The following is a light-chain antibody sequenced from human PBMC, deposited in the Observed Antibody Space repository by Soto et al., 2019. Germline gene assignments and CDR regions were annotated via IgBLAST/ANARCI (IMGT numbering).Light chain of an antibody. CDR1: QSLANSF. Sequence: EFVLTQSPGTLPLSPGERATLSCRASQSLANSFIAWYQQKPGQAPRLLIYDTSSRASGIPDRFSGSGSGTDFTLTISRLETEDFAVFYCQQYGTSEIIFGQGTRLEIK. V-gene: IGKV3-20*01. CDR2: DTS. J-gene: IGKJ5*01. CDR3: QQYGTSEII.